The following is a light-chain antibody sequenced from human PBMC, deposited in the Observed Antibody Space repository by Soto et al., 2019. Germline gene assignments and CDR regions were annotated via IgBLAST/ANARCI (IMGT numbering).Light chain of an antibody. V-gene: IGLV1-44*01. CDR1: SSNIGTNA. CDR2: NNN. CDR3: AAWDDSLNGHV. J-gene: IGLJ1*01. Sequence: QSVLTQPPSASGTPGQRVTISCSGGSSNIGTNAVNWYQQLPGTAPKLLIYNNNQRPSGVPDRFSGSKSGTSASLAISGLQSEDEADYYCAAWDDSLNGHVFGPGTKVTVL.